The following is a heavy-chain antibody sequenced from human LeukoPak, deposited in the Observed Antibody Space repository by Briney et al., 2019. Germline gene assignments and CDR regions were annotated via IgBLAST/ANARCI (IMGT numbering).Heavy chain of an antibody. CDR2: INPNSGDT. V-gene: IGHV1-2*02. CDR3: ARGDLNWDAFDI. CDR1: GYTFTSYG. Sequence: GGSVKVSCKASGYTFTSYGISWVRQAPGRGLEWMGWINPNSGDTNYSQKFQGRVTMTRDTSINTVYMELSSLRYDDTAVYYCARGDLNWDAFDIWGQGTMVTVSS. J-gene: IGHJ3*02.